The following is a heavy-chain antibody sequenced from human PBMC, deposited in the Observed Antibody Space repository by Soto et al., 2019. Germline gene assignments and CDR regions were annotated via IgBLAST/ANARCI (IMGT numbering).Heavy chain of an antibody. Sequence: QLQLQESGPGLVKPSETLSLTCTVSGGSISSSSYYWGWIRQPPGKGLEWIGSIYYSGSTYYNPSLKGRVTISVDKSKNQFSLKLSSVTAADTAVYYCARGFYDYIWGSYRYTTWFDPWGQGTLVTVSS. CDR1: GGSISSSSYY. V-gene: IGHV4-39*01. CDR2: IYYSGST. D-gene: IGHD3-16*02. CDR3: ARGFYDYIWGSYRYTTWFDP. J-gene: IGHJ5*02.